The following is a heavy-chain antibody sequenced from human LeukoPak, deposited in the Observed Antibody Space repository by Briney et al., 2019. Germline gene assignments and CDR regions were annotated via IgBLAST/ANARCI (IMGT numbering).Heavy chain of an antibody. CDR3: ARQTQGRSAFDI. CDR2: IIPIFGTA. J-gene: IGHJ3*02. V-gene: IGHV1-69*13. CDR1: GGTFSSYA. Sequence: SVKVSCKASGGTFSSYAISWVRQAPGQGLEWMGGIIPIFGTANYAQKFQGRVTIAADESTSTAYMELSSLRSEDTAVYYCARQTQGRSAFDIWGQGTMVTVSS.